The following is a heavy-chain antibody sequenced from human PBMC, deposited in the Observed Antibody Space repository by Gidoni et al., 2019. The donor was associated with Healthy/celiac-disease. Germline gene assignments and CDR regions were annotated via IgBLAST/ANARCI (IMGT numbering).Heavy chain of an antibody. Sequence: QVQLVQSGAEVKKPGASVKVSCKASGYTFTSYAINWVRQDTGQGLEGMGWMNPNSGNTGYAKKFQGRGIMTRNTSISTAYMELSSLRSEDTAVYYCARGGSGDDAFDIWGQGTMVTVSS. CDR3: ARGGSGDDAFDI. J-gene: IGHJ3*02. D-gene: IGHD3-10*01. CDR1: GYTFTSYA. V-gene: IGHV1-8*01. CDR2: MNPNSGNT.